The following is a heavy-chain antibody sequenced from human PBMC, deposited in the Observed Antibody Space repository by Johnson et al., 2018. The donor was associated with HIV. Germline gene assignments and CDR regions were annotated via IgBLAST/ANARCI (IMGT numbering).Heavy chain of an antibody. CDR2: ISGNGGST. V-gene: IGHV3-64*01. CDR1: GFTFSSHA. Sequence: VQLVESGGGLIQPGGSLRLSCAASGFTFSSHAMHWVRQAPGKGLEYVSGISGNGGSTYYANSVKGRFTISRDNSKNTLYVQMGSLRAEDMAVYYCARESGYQIWGAFDIWGQGTMVTVSS. CDR3: ARESGYQIWGAFDI. J-gene: IGHJ3*02. D-gene: IGHD5-12*01.